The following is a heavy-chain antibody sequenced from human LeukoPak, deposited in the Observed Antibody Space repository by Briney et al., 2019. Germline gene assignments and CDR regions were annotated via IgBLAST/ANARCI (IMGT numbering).Heavy chain of an antibody. Sequence: GASVKVSCKASGYTFTSYYMHWVRQAPAQGLEWVGWISGHNGNTNYARKFQGRVTVTADTSTNTAYMELRSLRSDDTAVYYCATYDFWSGLCAYWGQGTLVTVSS. CDR1: GYTFTSYY. J-gene: IGHJ4*02. CDR2: ISGHNGNT. V-gene: IGHV1-18*04. D-gene: IGHD3-3*01. CDR3: ATYDFWSGLCAY.